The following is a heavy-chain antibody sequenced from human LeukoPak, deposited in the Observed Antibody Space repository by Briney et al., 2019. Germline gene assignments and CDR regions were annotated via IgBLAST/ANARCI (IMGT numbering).Heavy chain of an antibody. D-gene: IGHD1-26*01. V-gene: IGHV4-38-2*01. CDR1: GYSISSGYY. CDR3: AAIVVGATKRTGRYFDY. Sequence: SETLSPTCAVSGYSISSGYYWGWIRQPPGKGLEWIGSIYHSGSTYYNPSLKSRVTISVDTSKNQFSLKLSSVTAADTAVYYCAAIVVGATKRTGRYFDYWGQGTLVTVSS. J-gene: IGHJ4*02. CDR2: IYHSGST.